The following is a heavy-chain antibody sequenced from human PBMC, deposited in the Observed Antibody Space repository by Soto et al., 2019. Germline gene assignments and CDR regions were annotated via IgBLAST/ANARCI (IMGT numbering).Heavy chain of an antibody. Sequence: SETLSLTCTVSGGSISSYYWSWIRQPPGKGLEWIGYIYYSGSTNYNPSLKSRVTISVDTSKNQFSLKLSSVTAADTAVYYCARAVYDFFPAHYYFDSWGQGPLVTVSS. J-gene: IGHJ4*02. CDR1: GGSISSYY. V-gene: IGHV4-59*08. CDR2: IYYSGST. CDR3: ARAVYDFFPAHYYFDS. D-gene: IGHD3-3*01.